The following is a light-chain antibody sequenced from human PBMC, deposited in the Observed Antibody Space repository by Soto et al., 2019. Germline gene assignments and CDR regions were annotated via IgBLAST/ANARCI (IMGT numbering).Light chain of an antibody. J-gene: IGKJ4*01. CDR2: GAS. CDR3: QAGNSFPRVT. V-gene: IGKV1-12*01. CDR1: EDIGSR. Sequence: DIQMTQSPSSVSATVGDRVTITCRASEDIGSRVGWYQQNAGKAPKLLIYGASSLQSGVPSRFSGSGSGTEFALTISSLQPEDFATYYCQAGNSFPRVTFGGGTKVE.